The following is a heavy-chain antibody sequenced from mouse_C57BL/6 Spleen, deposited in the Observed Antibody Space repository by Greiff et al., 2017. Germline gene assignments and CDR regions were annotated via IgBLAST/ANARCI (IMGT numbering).Heavy chain of an antibody. Sequence: VQGVESGAELVRPGASVKLSCKASGYTFTDYYINWVKQRPGQGLEWIARIYPGSGNTYYNEKFKGKATLTAEKSSSTAYMQLSSLTSEDSAVYFCARDDYDVLYAMDYWGQGTSVTVSS. V-gene: IGHV1-76*01. CDR3: ARDDYDVLYAMDY. D-gene: IGHD2-4*01. CDR2: IYPGSGNT. CDR1: GYTFTDYY. J-gene: IGHJ4*01.